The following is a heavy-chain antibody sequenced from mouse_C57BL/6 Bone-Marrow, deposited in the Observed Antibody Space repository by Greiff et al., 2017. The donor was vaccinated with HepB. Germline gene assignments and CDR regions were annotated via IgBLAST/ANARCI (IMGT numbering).Heavy chain of an antibody. CDR2: IHPNSGST. Sequence: VQLQQSGAELVKPGASVKLSCKASGYTFTSYWLHWVKQRPGQGLEWIGMIHPNSGSTNYNEKFKSKATLTVDKSSSPAYMQLSSLTSEDAAVYYCERRRGSSYDSYYAMDYWGEGASATVSS. J-gene: IGHJ4*01. D-gene: IGHD1-1*01. V-gene: IGHV1-64*01. CDR1: GYTFTSYW. CDR3: ERRRGSSYDSYYAMDY.